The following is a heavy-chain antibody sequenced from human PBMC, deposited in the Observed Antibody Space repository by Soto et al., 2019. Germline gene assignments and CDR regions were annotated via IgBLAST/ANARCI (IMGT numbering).Heavy chain of an antibody. CDR3: LTGNFDY. CDR1: GFSLSDSW. D-gene: IGHD6-13*01. V-gene: IGHV3-74*01. CDR2: INNGGSAT. J-gene: IGHJ4*02. Sequence: ELQVVESGGGLVQPGGSLRLSCAASGFSLSDSWMHWVRQAPGQGLMWVSRINNGGSATSYADSVKGRFTISRDNAKNTLYLQMDSLRVDDTATYYCLTGNFDYWGRGTLVTVSS.